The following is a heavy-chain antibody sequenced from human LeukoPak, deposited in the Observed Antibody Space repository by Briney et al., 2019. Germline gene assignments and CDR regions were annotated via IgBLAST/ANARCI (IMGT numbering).Heavy chain of an antibody. Sequence: SETLSLTCAVYGGSFSGYYWSWIRQPPGKGLEWVWEINHSGSTNYNPSLKSRVNISVDTSKNKFSLKLSSVTAADTAVYYCARSRPGGYSSSWYAGDNWFDPWGQGTLVTVSS. V-gene: IGHV4-34*01. CDR1: GGSFSGYY. CDR3: ARSRPGGYSSSWYAGDNWFDP. D-gene: IGHD6-13*01. J-gene: IGHJ5*02. CDR2: INHSGST.